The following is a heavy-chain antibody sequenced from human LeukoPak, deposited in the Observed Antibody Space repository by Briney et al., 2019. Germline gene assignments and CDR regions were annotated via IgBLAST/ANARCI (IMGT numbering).Heavy chain of an antibody. J-gene: IGHJ4*02. CDR1: GFTFSSYA. CDR3: AKEALLWFGDTRAFDY. CDR2: ISGSGGST. D-gene: IGHD3-10*01. V-gene: IGHV3-23*01. Sequence: PGGSLRLSCAASGFTFSSYAMSWVRQAPGKGLEWVSAISGSGGSTYYADSVKGRFTISRDNSKNTLYLQMYSLRAEDTAVYYCAKEALLWFGDTRAFDYWGQGTLVTVSS.